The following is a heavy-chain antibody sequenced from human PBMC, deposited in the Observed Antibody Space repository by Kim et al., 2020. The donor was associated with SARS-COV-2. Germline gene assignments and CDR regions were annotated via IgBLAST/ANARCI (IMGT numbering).Heavy chain of an antibody. CDR1: GFTFTTFA. CDR2: ISGRDVTT. J-gene: IGHJ3*02. D-gene: IGHD6-19*01. Sequence: GGSLRLSCAASGFTFTTFAMSWVRQAPGKGLDWVSTISGRDVTTYYADSVKGRLTISRDNSKNTLYLQMNSLRAEDTAIYYCAKGTSGWSDDAFDIWGQGTMVTVSS. CDR3: AKGTSGWSDDAFDI. V-gene: IGHV3-23*01.